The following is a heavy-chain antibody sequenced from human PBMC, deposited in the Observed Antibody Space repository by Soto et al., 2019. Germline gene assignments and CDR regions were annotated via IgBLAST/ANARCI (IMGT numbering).Heavy chain of an antibody. Sequence: SGGSLRLSCAASGFTFSSYGMHWVRQAPGKGLEWVAVISYDGSNKYYADSVKGRFTISRDNSKNTLYLQMNSLRAEDTAVYYCAKYFLVWQQWLSYGMDVWGQGTTVTVS. J-gene: IGHJ6*02. V-gene: IGHV3-30*18. CDR3: AKYFLVWQQWLSYGMDV. D-gene: IGHD6-19*01. CDR2: ISYDGSNK. CDR1: GFTFSSYG.